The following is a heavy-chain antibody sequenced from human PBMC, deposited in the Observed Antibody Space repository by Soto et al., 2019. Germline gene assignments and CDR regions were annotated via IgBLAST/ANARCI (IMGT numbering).Heavy chain of an antibody. V-gene: IGHV1-3*01. Sequence: ASVKVSCKASGYTFTSYSMHWVRQAPGQRLEWMGWINAGNGNTKYSQKFQGRVTITRDTSASTAYMELSSLRSEDTAVYYCAREINCSGGSCGVFDYWGQGTLVTSPQ. CDR1: GYTFTSYS. D-gene: IGHD2-15*01. J-gene: IGHJ4*02. CDR2: INAGNGNT. CDR3: AREINCSGGSCGVFDY.